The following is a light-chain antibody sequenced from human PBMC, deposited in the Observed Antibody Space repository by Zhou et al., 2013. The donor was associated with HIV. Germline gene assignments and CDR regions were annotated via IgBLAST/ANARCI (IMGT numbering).Light chain of an antibody. Sequence: EVVMTQSPATLSVSPGERVTLSCRASQSVSSNLAWYQQKPGQAPRLLIYRASTRATGIPARFSGSGSGTEFTLTISRLEPEDFAVYYCQQYGSSPRTFGQGTKLEIK. CDR2: RAS. J-gene: IGKJ2*01. CDR3: QQYGSSPRT. CDR1: QSVSSN. V-gene: IGKV3-15*01.